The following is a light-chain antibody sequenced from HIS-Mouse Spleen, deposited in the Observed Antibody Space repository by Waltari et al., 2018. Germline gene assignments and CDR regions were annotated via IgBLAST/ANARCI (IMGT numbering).Light chain of an antibody. CDR2: EGS. J-gene: IGLJ3*02. V-gene: IGLV2-23*01. CDR1: SSHVGSYTI. CDR3: CSYAGSSTWV. Sequence: QSALTQPASVSGSPGQSITLSCTGTSSHVGSYTIVSWYQQHPGKPPKLMIYEGSKRPSGVSNRFSGSKSGNTASLTISGLQAEDEADYYCCSYAGSSTWVFGGGTKLTVL.